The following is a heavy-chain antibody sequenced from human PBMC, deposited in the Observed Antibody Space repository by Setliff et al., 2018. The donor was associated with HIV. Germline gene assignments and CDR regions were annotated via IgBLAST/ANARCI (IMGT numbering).Heavy chain of an antibody. CDR1: GYTFSDYD. V-gene: IGHV1-18*01. CDR3: AREHSTTWLYFDF. J-gene: IGHJ4*02. D-gene: IGHD6-13*01. Sequence: ASVKVSCKASGYTFSDYDVAWVRQAPGQGLEWMGWISGYSGHTSYAQKIQGRVTMTTDTSTSTAYMELRSLRSDDTAVYFCAREHSTTWLYFDFWGQGTLVTVSS. CDR2: ISGYSGHT.